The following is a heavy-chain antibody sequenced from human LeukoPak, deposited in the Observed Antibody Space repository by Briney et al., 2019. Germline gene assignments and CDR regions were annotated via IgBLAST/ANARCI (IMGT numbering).Heavy chain of an antibody. CDR2: IIPIFGTA. V-gene: IGHV1-69*05. D-gene: IGHD6-13*01. Sequence: GASVKVSCKASGGTFSSYAISWVRQAPGPGLEWMEGIIPIFGTANYAQKFQGRVTITTDESTSTAYMELSSLRSEDTAVYYCARDGSSTNPTSNWFDPWGQGTLVTVSS. CDR3: ARDGSSTNPTSNWFDP. J-gene: IGHJ5*02. CDR1: GGTFSSYA.